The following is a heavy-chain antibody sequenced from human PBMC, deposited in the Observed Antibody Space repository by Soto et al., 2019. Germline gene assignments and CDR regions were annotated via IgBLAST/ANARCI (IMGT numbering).Heavy chain of an antibody. Sequence: SETLSVTCTVAGGSISSYYWSWIRQPPGKGLEWIGYIYYSGSTNYNPSLKSRLTISVDTSKNHFSLKLSSVTAADTAVYYCARRYGGNLDYWGQGILVTVSS. CDR2: IYYSGST. D-gene: IGHD1-26*01. J-gene: IGHJ4*02. CDR1: GGSISSYY. V-gene: IGHV4-59*08. CDR3: ARRYGGNLDY.